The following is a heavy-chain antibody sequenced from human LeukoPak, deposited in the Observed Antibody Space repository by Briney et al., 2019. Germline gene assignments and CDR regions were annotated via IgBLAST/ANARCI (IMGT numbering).Heavy chain of an antibody. CDR2: IIPIFGTA. Sequence: SVKVSCKASGGTFSSYAISWVRQAPGQGLEWMGGIIPIFGTANYAQKFQGRVTITADESTSTAYMELSSLRSEDTAVYYCARDSVLGCGGDCYTHFDHWGQGTLVTVSS. CDR1: GGTFSSYA. CDR3: ARDSVLGCGGDCYTHFDH. J-gene: IGHJ4*02. D-gene: IGHD2-21*02. V-gene: IGHV1-69*13.